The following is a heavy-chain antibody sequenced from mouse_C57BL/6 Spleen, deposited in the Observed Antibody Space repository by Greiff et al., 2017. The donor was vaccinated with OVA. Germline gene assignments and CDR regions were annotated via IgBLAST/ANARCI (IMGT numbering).Heavy chain of an antibody. Sequence: QVQLQKSGPELVKPGASVKISCKASGYAFSSSWMNWVKQRPGKGLEWIGRIYPGDGDTNYNGKFKGKATLTADKSSSTAYMQLSSLTSEDSAVYFCARDYYGYFDYWGQGTTLTVSS. J-gene: IGHJ2*01. V-gene: IGHV1-82*01. CDR3: ARDYYGYFDY. CDR2: IYPGDGDT. D-gene: IGHD1-1*02. CDR1: GYAFSSSW.